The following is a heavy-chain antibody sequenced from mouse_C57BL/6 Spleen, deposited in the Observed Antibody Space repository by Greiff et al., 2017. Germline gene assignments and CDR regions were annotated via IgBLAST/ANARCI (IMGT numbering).Heavy chain of an antibody. CDR2: IWSGGST. D-gene: IGHD6-5*01. Sequence: VQLQQSGPGLVQPSQSLSITCTVSGFSLTSYGVHWVRQSPGKGLEWLGVIWSGGSTDYNAAFISRLSISKDNSKSQVFFKMNSLQADDTAIYYCARNPLSYWYFDVWGTGTTVTVSS. V-gene: IGHV2-2*01. CDR1: GFSLTSYG. J-gene: IGHJ1*03. CDR3: ARNPLSYWYFDV.